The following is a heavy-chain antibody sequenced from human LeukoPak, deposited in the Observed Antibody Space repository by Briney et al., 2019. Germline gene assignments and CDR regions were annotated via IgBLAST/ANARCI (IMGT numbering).Heavy chain of an antibody. D-gene: IGHD5-18*01. CDR3: ARHRGYSYGPPRDLDY. V-gene: IGHV4-59*08. Sequence: ETLSLTCAVYGGSFSGYYWSWIRRPPGKGLEWIGHIYSSGSTNYNPSLKSRVTISVDTSKNQFSLKLSSVTAADTAVYYCARHRGYSYGPPRDLDYWGQGTLVTVSS. CDR1: GGSFSGYY. CDR2: IYSSGST. J-gene: IGHJ4*02.